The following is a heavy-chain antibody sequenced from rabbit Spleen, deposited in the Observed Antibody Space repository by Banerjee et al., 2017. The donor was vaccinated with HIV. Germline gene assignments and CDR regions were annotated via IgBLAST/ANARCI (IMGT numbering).Heavy chain of an antibody. CDR3: ARDLAGAIGWNFYL. J-gene: IGHJ3*01. D-gene: IGHD4-1*01. CDR1: GFDFSSYY. V-gene: IGHV1S45*01. Sequence: QEQLKESGGGLVQPGGSLKLSCKASGFDFSSYYMSWVRQAPGKGLEWIACINAATAKPVYATWAKGRFTISRASSTTVTLQMTSLTAADTATYFCARDLAGAIGWNFYLWGQGTLVTVS. CDR2: INAATAKP.